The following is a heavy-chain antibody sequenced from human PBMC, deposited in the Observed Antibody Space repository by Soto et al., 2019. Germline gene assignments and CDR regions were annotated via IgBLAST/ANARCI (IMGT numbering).Heavy chain of an antibody. CDR2: ISYDGSNK. V-gene: IGHV3-30*18. J-gene: IGHJ6*02. Sequence: GGSLRLSCAASGFTFSSYGMHWVRQAPGKGLEWVAVISYDGSNKYYADSVKGRFTISRDNSKNTLYPQMNSLRAEDTAVYYCAKGYLLRGYSYGFFRWSGGMDVWGQGTTVTVS. CDR1: GFTFSSYG. D-gene: IGHD5-18*01. CDR3: AKGYLLRGYSYGFFRWSGGMDV.